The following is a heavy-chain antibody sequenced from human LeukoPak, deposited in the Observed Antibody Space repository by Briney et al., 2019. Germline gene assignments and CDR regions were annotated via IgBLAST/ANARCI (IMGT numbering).Heavy chain of an antibody. CDR2: INHSGST. D-gene: IGHD6-13*01. CDR1: GGSISSYY. V-gene: IGHV4-34*01. J-gene: IGHJ4*02. Sequence: PSETLSLTCTVSGGSISSYYWSWIRQPPGKGLEWIGEINHSGSTNYNPSLKSRVTISVDTSKNQFSLKLSSVTAADTAVYYCARGLPSIYSSSWFNYWGQGTLVTVSS. CDR3: ARGLPSIYSSSWFNY.